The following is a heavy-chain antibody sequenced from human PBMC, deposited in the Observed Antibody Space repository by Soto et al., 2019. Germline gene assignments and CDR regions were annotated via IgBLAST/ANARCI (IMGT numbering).Heavy chain of an antibody. D-gene: IGHD6-19*01. V-gene: IGHV1-69*13. CDR2: IIPIFGTA. Sequence: ASVKVSCKASGGTFSSYAISWVRQAPGQGLEWMGGIIPIFGTANYAQKFQGRVTITADESTSTAYMELSSLRSEDTAVYYCARYSSGWGYYYYYGMDAWGQGTTVTVS. J-gene: IGHJ6*02. CDR1: GGTFSSYA. CDR3: ARYSSGWGYYYYYGMDA.